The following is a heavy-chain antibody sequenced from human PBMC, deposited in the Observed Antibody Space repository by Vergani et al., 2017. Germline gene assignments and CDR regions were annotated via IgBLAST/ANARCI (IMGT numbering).Heavy chain of an antibody. V-gene: IGHV2-70*15. CDR2: IDWDDDK. Sequence: QVTLRESGPALVKPTQTLTLTCTFSGFSLSTSGMCVSWIRQPPGKALEWLARIDWDDDKYYSTSLKTRITISKDTSKNQVVLTMTNMDPVDTATYYCARTTLYSSSWYFDYWGQGTLVTVSS. CDR1: GFSLSTSGMC. D-gene: IGHD6-13*01. CDR3: ARTTLYSSSWYFDY. J-gene: IGHJ4*02.